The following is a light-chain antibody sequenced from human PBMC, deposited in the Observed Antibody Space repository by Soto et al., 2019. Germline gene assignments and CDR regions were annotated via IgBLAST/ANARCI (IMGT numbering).Light chain of an antibody. CDR1: QSISNY. CDR2: RAS. J-gene: IGKJ1*01. Sequence: DIQMTQFPSTLSASVGDRVTITCRARQSISNYLAWYQQKPGKAPKLLVYRASTLEGGVPSRFSGSGSGTEFTLTISSLQPDDFATYYCQQYNTYSRAFGQGTKVEIK. V-gene: IGKV1-5*03. CDR3: QQYNTYSRA.